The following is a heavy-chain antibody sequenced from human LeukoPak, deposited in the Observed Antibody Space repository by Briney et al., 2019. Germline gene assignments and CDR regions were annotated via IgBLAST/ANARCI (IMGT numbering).Heavy chain of an antibody. CDR2: ISYDGRNK. Sequence: PGGSLRLSCAASGFTFSSYAIHWVRQAPGKGLEWVAVISYDGRNKYYADSVKGRFSISRDNSEKTLYLQVNSLRPEDTAVYYCARAPLGPEQPIEYWGQGSLVTVSS. D-gene: IGHD1-14*01. V-gene: IGHV3-30*04. CDR3: ARAPLGPEQPIEY. CDR1: GFTFSSYA. J-gene: IGHJ4*02.